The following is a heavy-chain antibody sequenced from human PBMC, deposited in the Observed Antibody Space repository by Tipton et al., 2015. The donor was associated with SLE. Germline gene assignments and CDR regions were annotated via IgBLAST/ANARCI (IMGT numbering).Heavy chain of an antibody. CDR3: ARAVAAEIYYFGY. CDR2: INHSGST. Sequence: TLSLTCAVYGGSFSGYYWSWIRQPPGKGLEWIGEINHSGSTNYNPSLKSRVTISVDTSKNQFSLKLSSVTAADTAVYYCARAVAAEIYYFGYWGQGTLVTVSS. D-gene: IGHD6-25*01. J-gene: IGHJ4*02. CDR1: GGSFSGYY. V-gene: IGHV4-34*01.